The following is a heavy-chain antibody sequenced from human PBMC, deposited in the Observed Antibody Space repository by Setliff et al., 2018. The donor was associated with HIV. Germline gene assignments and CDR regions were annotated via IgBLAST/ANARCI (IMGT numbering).Heavy chain of an antibody. J-gene: IGHJ4*02. CDR3: ARGPYGDELFAY. D-gene: IGHD4-17*01. V-gene: IGHV1-18*01. Sequence: ASVKVSCKASGYTFTNYGITWVRQAPGHGLEWMGWPASYNDDANYAQTRQGRVTMTTDKSTSTADTERRSLRSDDTAVYYCARGPYGDELFAYWGQGTLVTVSS. CDR1: GYTFTNYG. CDR2: PASYNDDA.